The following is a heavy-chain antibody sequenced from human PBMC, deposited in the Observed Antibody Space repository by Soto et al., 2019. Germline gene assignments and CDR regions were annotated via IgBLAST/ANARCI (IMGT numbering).Heavy chain of an antibody. CDR1: GYTFTSYG. CDR2: ISAYNGNT. J-gene: IGHJ6*02. V-gene: IGHV1-18*01. CDR3: ARDGYCTNGVCPYPPDYYGMDV. D-gene: IGHD2-8*01. Sequence: ASVKVSCKASGYTFTSYGISWVRQAPGQGLEWMGWISAYNGNTNYAQKLQGRVTMTTDTSTSTAYMELRSLRSDDTAVYYCARDGYCTNGVCPYPPDYYGMDVWGQGTTVTVSS.